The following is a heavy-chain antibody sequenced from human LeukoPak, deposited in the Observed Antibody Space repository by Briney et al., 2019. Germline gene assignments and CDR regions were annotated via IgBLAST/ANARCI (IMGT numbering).Heavy chain of an antibody. CDR2: ISYDGGNK. CDR3: AKDAGSGYYDY. D-gene: IGHD3-10*01. Sequence: PGGSLRLSCAASGFTFSSYGMHWVRQAPGKGLEWVAVISYDGGNKYYADSVKGRFTISRDNSKNTLYLQMNSLRAEDTAVYYCAKDAGSGYYDYWGQGTLVTVSS. J-gene: IGHJ4*02. CDR1: GFTFSSYG. V-gene: IGHV3-30*18.